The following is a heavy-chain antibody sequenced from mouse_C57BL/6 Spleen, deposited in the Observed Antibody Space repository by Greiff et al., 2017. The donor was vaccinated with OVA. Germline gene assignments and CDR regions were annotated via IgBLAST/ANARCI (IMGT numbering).Heavy chain of an antibody. J-gene: IGHJ1*03. CDR1: GYTFTEYT. D-gene: IGHD2-4*01. Sequence: QVHVKQSGAELVKPGASVKLSCKASGYTFTEYTIHWVKQRSGQGLEWIGWFYPGSGSIKYNEKFKDKATLTADKSSSTVYMELSRLTSEDSAVYFCARHEDPYDFRKYFDVWGTGTTVTVSS. CDR3: ARHEDPYDFRKYFDV. V-gene: IGHV1-62-2*01. CDR2: FYPGSGSI.